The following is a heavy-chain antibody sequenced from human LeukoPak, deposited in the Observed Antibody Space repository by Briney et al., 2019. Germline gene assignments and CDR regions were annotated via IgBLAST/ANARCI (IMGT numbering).Heavy chain of an antibody. Sequence: SETLSLTCAVYGGSFSGYYWSWIRQPPGKGLEWIGYIYYSGSTNYNPSLKSRVTISVDTSKNQFSLKLSSVTAADTAVYYCARGAYCGGDCYRLPDYWGQGTLVTVSS. D-gene: IGHD2-21*02. J-gene: IGHJ4*02. V-gene: IGHV4-59*01. CDR1: GGSFSGYY. CDR3: ARGAYCGGDCYRLPDY. CDR2: IYYSGST.